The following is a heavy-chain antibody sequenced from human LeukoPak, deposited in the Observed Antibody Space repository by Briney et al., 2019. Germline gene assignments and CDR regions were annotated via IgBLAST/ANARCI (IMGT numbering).Heavy chain of an antibody. V-gene: IGHV1-24*01. J-gene: IGHJ3*02. CDR1: VYTLTELS. CDR2: FDPEDGET. CDR3: ATGIGSSWSDAFDI. Sequence: ASVKVSCKVSVYTLTELSMHWLRQAPGKGLEWMGGFDPEDGETIYAQKFQGRVTMTEDTSTDTAYMELSSLRSEDTAVYYCATGIGSSWSDAFDIWGQGTMVTVSS. D-gene: IGHD6-13*01.